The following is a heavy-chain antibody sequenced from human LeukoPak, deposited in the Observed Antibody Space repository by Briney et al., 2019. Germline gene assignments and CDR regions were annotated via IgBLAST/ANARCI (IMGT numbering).Heavy chain of an antibody. Sequence: SETLSLTCTVSGDSISSNSYYWGWIRQPPGKGLEWIGYIYYSGSTNYNPSLKSRVTISVDTSKNQFSLKLSSVTAADTAVYYCARDPGFWSGYYTYYYYGMDVWGQGTTVTVSS. J-gene: IGHJ6*02. D-gene: IGHD3-3*01. V-gene: IGHV4-61*01. CDR1: GDSISSNSYY. CDR2: IYYSGST. CDR3: ARDPGFWSGYYTYYYYGMDV.